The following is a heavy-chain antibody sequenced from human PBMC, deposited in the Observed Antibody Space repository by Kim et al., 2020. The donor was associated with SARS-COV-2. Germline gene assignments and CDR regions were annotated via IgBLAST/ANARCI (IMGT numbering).Heavy chain of an antibody. V-gene: IGHV3-15*01. Sequence: DYAAPVKGTFTISRDESKNTLYLQMNRLKTEDTAVYYCTTSSNPLEGFDIWGQGTMVTVSS. J-gene: IGHJ3*02. D-gene: IGHD3-3*01. CDR3: TTSSNPLEGFDI.